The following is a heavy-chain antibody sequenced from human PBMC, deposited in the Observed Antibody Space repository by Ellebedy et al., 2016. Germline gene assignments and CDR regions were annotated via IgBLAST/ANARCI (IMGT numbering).Heavy chain of an antibody. D-gene: IGHD3-10*01. Sequence: ASVKVSCXASGYTFTSYAMHWVRQAPGQRLEWMGWINAGNGNTKYSQKFQGRVTITRDTSASTAYMELSSLRSEDTAVYYCARVYGSGRGYYYYGMDVWGQGTTVTVSS. CDR3: ARVYGSGRGYYYYGMDV. CDR2: INAGNGNT. CDR1: GYTFTSYA. V-gene: IGHV1-3*01. J-gene: IGHJ6*02.